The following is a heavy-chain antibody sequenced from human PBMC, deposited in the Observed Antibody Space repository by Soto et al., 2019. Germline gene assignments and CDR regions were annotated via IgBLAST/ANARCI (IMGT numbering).Heavy chain of an antibody. CDR1: GGTFSSYA. CDR3: ARDSYVVVTANWFDP. J-gene: IGHJ5*02. Sequence: GASVKVSCKASGGTFSSYAISWVRQAPGQGLEWMGGIIPIFGTANYAQKLQSRVTMTTDTSTSTAYMELRSLRSDDTAVYYCARDSYVVVTANWFDPWGQGTLVTVS. D-gene: IGHD2-21*02. V-gene: IGHV1-69*05. CDR2: IIPIFGTA.